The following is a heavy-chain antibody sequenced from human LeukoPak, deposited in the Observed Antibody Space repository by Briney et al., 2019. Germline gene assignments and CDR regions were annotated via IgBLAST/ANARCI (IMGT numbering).Heavy chain of an antibody. D-gene: IGHD1-26*01. CDR2: IGDSGDNT. V-gene: IGHV3-23*01. CDR3: ATSGSYKLLPFDY. CDR1: GFTFSTYA. J-gene: IGHJ4*02. Sequence: GGSLRLSCAASGFTFSTYAMSWVRQAPGKGLQWVSTIGDSGDNTHYADSVKGRFTISRDNSRNTLYLQMSSLRAEDTAVYYCATSGSYKLLPFDYWGQGTLVTVSS.